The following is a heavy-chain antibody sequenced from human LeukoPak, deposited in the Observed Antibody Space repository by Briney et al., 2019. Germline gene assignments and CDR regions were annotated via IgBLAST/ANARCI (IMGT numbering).Heavy chain of an antibody. J-gene: IGHJ3*02. Sequence: PGGSLRLSCAASGFTFSSYEMNWVRQAPGKGLEWVSYISSSGSTIYYADSVKGRFTISRDNAKNSLYLQMNSLRAEDTAVYYCARDSYQEEEWVVVGPLWRVAFDIWGQGTMAAVSS. CDR3: ARDSYQEEEWVVVGPLWRVAFDI. CDR1: GFTFSSYE. D-gene: IGHD6-19*01. V-gene: IGHV3-48*03. CDR2: ISSSGSTI.